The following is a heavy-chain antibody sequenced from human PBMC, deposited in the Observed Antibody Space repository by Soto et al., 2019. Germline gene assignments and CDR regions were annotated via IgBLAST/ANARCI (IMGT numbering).Heavy chain of an antibody. CDR1: GLIFSDYH. D-gene: IGHD6-19*01. J-gene: IGHJ6*02. CDR3: AMLGGWSGGSSGMDV. CDR2: IRRKANSYTT. Sequence: EVQLVESGGGLVQPGGSLRLSCAASGLIFSDYHMDWVRQAPGKGLEWVGRIRRKANSYTTEYAASVKGRFTISRDDSKISLYLQRNSLKSEDTAVYYCAMLGGWSGGSSGMDVWGQGNTVTVSS. V-gene: IGHV3-72*01.